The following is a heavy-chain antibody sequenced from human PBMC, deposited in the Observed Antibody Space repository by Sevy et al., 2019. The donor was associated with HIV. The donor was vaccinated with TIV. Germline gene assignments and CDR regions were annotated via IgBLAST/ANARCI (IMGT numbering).Heavy chain of an antibody. V-gene: IGHV3-33*01. Sequence: GGSLSLSCAASGFTFSNYGMHWVRQAPGKGLEWVAVIWNDGSNKYYADSVKGRFTISRDNSKNTLYLQMNSLRVEDTDVYFCARGGDFNDRSAKRDFDYWGQGTLVTVSS. CDR2: IWNDGSNK. J-gene: IGHJ4*02. CDR3: ARGGDFNDRSAKRDFDY. D-gene: IGHD3-22*01. CDR1: GFTFSNYG.